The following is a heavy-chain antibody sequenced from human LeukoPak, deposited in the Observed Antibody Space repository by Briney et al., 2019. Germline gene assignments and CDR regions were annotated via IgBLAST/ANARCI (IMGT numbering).Heavy chain of an antibody. CDR2: INPNSGGT. CDR3: ARVYAGTRGPYDAFDI. J-gene: IGHJ3*02. D-gene: IGHD3-10*01. V-gene: IGHV1-2*04. Sequence: ASVKVSCKASGYTFTGYYMRWVRQAPGQGLEWMGWINPNSGGTNYAQKFQGWVTMTRDTSISTAYMELSRLRSDDTAVYYCARVYAGTRGPYDAFDIWGQGTMVTVSS. CDR1: GYTFTGYY.